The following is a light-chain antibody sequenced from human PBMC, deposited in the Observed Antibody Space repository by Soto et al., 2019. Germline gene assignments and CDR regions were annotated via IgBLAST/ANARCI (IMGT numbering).Light chain of an antibody. Sequence: QSALTQPASVSGSSGQSITISCSGTMRDVGAYNLVSWYQQHPGTAPKLIIYEVRNRPSGISSRFSGSRSGNTASLTISGLQSEDEGDYYCSAYTAGSTLVFSGGTKVTVL. J-gene: IGLJ3*02. V-gene: IGLV2-14*01. CDR2: EVR. CDR1: MRDVGAYNL. CDR3: SAYTAGSTLV.